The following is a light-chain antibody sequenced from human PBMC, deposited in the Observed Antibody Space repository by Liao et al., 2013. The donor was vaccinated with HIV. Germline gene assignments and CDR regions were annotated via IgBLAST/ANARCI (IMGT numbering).Light chain of an antibody. V-gene: IGLV3-21*04. Sequence: SYELSQPPSVSVAPGKTATITCGGDNIGSRSVHWYQQRPGQAPVLVIYSDVDRPSGIPERFSGSNSGNTATLTIIRVEAEDEADYYCQVYDVTNNYVFGPGT. CDR3: QVYDVTNNYV. CDR2: SDV. CDR1: NIGSRS. J-gene: IGLJ1*01.